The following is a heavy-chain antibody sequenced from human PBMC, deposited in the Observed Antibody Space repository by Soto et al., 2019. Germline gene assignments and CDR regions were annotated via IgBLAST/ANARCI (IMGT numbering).Heavy chain of an antibody. CDR1: GFTFSDSA. CDR3: IRFSRSLSWYFDL. CDR2: IRSKGNIYAT. D-gene: IGHD3-16*02. V-gene: IGHV3-73*02. J-gene: IGHJ2*01. Sequence: EVQLVESGGGLVQPGGSLKLSCAASGFTFSDSAMHWVRHASGKGLEWVGRIRSKGNIYATTYAASVKGRFTISRDDSKKTAYLQMNSLKTEDTAVYYCIRFSRSLSWYFDLWGRGTLVTVSS.